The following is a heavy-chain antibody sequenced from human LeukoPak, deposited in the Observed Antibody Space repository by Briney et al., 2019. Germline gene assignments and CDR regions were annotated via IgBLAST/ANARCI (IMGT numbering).Heavy chain of an antibody. Sequence: PSETLSLTCTVSGVSVNTFFWSWIRQPPGKGLEWIGYMYYSGSSNYNPSLKSRVTISVDTSKNQFSLKLSSVTAADTAVYYCARDRGAGGWVDPGGQGTLVTVSS. CDR1: GVSVNTFF. CDR2: MYYSGSS. CDR3: ARDRGAGGWVDP. D-gene: IGHD1-26*01. J-gene: IGHJ5*02. V-gene: IGHV4-59*02.